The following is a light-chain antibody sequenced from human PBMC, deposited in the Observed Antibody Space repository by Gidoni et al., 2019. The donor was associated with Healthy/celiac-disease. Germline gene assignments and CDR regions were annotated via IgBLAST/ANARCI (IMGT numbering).Light chain of an antibody. J-gene: IGLJ2*01. CDR3: SSYTSSSTVV. V-gene: IGLV2-14*01. CDR1: SSDVGGYNY. CDR2: DVS. Sequence: QSALTQPASVSGSPGQSITISCTGTSSDVGGYNYVSWYQQHPGKAPQLMIYDVSNRPPGVSNRFSGSKSGNTASLTISGLQAEDEADYYCSSYTSSSTVVFGGGTKLTAL.